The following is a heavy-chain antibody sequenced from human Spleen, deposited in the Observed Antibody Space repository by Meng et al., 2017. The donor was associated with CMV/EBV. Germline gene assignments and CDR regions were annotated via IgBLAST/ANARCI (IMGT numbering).Heavy chain of an antibody. CDR1: GGSLSTYY. J-gene: IGHJ5*02. V-gene: IGHV4-59*01. D-gene: IGHD2-2*02. CDR2: IYDNGRT. Sequence: SETLSLTCVVSGGSLSTYYWSWIRQPPGKGLEWIGYIYDNGRTNYNPSLKNRVTISVDTSKNQFSLKPSSVTSADTAVYYCARVFGLSWCSGTSCYKGFDPWGQGTLVTVSS. CDR3: ARVFGLSWCSGTSCYKGFDP.